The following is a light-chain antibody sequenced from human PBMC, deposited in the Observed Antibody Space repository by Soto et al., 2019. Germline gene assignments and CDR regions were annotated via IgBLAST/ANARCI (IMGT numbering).Light chain of an antibody. CDR3: QTWGTGTVV. CDR1: SGHSSYA. J-gene: IGLJ2*01. Sequence: QPVLTQSPSASASLGASVKLTCTLSSGHSSYAIAWHQQQPEKGPRYLMNLNSDGSHSKGDGIPDRFSGSSSGAERYLTISSLQPEDEADYYCQTWGTGTVVFGGGTKLTVL. V-gene: IGLV4-69*02. CDR2: LNSDGSH.